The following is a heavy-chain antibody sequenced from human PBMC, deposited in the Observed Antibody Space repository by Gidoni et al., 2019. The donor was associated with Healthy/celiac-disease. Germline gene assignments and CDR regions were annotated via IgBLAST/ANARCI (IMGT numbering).Heavy chain of an antibody. CDR1: GGTFSSYA. V-gene: IGHV1-69*04. CDR2: IIPILGIA. Sequence: QVQLVQSGAEVKKPGSSVKVSCKASGGTFSSYAISWVRQAPGQGLEWMGRIIPILGIANYAQKFQGRVTITADKSTSTAYMELSSLRSEDTAVYYCARDSKPGYSSSWYYFDYWGQGTLVTVSS. CDR3: ARDSKPGYSSSWYYFDY. D-gene: IGHD6-13*01. J-gene: IGHJ4*02.